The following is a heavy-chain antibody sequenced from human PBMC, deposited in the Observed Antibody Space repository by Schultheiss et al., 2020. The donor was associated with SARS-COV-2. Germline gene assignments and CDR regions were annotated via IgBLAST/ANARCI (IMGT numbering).Heavy chain of an antibody. Sequence: ASVKVSCKASGYTFTSYDINWVRQATGQGLEWMGWMNPNSGNTGYAQKFQGRVSFTRSTYISTAYMELSSLRSEDTAVYYCARGRAAARGGRYYDYYGMDVWAKGPRSPSP. J-gene: IGHJ6*02. CDR1: GYTFTSYD. D-gene: IGHD6-13*01. V-gene: IGHV1-8*01. CDR2: MNPNSGNT. CDR3: ARGRAAARGGRYYDYYGMDV.